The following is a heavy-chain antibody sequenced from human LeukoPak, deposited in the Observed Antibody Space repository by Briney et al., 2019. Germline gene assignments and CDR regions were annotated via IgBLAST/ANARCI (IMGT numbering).Heavy chain of an antibody. Sequence: GGSLRLSCVASGFTFSRHDMNWIRQAPGKGLEWVAVISYDGSNKYYADSVKGRFTISRDNSKNTLYLQMNSLRTEDTAVYYCAKGVSSSWSNDAFDIWGQGTMVTVSS. V-gene: IGHV3-30*18. J-gene: IGHJ3*02. CDR2: ISYDGSNK. CDR3: AKGVSSSWSNDAFDI. CDR1: GFTFSRHD. D-gene: IGHD6-13*01.